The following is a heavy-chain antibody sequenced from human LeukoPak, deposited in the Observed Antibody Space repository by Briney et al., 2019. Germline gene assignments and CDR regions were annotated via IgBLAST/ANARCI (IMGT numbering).Heavy chain of an antibody. D-gene: IGHD3-10*01. Sequence: PGGSLRLSCAASGFSFSRAWMSWVRQAPGKGLEWVGRIKSKSDGGTTDYAAPVKGRFTISRDDSKNTLFLQVNSLKIEDAAVYYCTTVTLRPVGLWGQGTLVTVSS. CDR1: GFSFSRAW. V-gene: IGHV3-15*05. CDR2: IKSKSDGGTT. CDR3: TTVTLRPVGL. J-gene: IGHJ4*02.